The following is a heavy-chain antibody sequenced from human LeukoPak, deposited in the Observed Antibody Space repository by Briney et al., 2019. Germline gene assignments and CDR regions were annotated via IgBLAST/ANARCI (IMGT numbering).Heavy chain of an antibody. V-gene: IGHV3-23*01. CDR3: AKDLYDSSGSRYDY. Sequence: GGPLRLSCAASGFTFSNYAMSWVRQAPGKGLEWVSAMSAGGSSTWYADSVKGRLTISRDNSKNTLFLQMNSLRAEDTAVYYCAKDLYDSSGSRYDYWGQGTLVTVSS. CDR2: MSAGGSST. CDR1: GFTFSNYA. D-gene: IGHD3-22*01. J-gene: IGHJ4*02.